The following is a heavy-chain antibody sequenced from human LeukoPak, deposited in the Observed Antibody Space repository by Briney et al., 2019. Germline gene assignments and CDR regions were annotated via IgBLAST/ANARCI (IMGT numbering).Heavy chain of an antibody. CDR3: ANGRAVAGPFDY. D-gene: IGHD6-19*01. CDR1: GFSFEDYA. J-gene: IGHJ4*02. CDR2: INWNSGSI. V-gene: IGHV3-9*01. Sequence: GGSLRLSRVASGFSFEDYAMHWVRQAPGKGLEWVSGINWNSGSIGYADSVKGRFTISRDNAKNSLYLQMNSLRAEDAALYYCANGRAVAGPFDYWGQGIMVTVSS.